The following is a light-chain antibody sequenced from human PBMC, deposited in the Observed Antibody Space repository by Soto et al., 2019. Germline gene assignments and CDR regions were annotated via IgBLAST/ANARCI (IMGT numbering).Light chain of an antibody. CDR2: EVS. CDR1: SSDVGGYNY. Sequence: QSALTQPASVSGSPGQSITISCTGTSSDVGGYNYVSWYQQHPGKAPKLMIYEVSNRPSGVSNRFSGSKSGNTASLTISGLQPEDEADYYCSSYTSSSFDYVFGTGTQLTVL. J-gene: IGLJ1*01. CDR3: SSYTSSSFDYV. V-gene: IGLV2-14*01.